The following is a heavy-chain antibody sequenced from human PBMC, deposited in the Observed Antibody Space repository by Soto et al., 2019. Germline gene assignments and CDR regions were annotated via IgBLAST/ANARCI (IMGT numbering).Heavy chain of an antibody. J-gene: IGHJ6*02. CDR1: DGSFSGYY. CDR3: ARTSITIFGVVILTYYYYGMDV. CDR2: INHSGST. D-gene: IGHD3-3*01. Sequence: PSETLSPTCAVYDGSFSGYYWSWIRQPPGKGLEWIGEINHSGSTNYNPSLKSRVTISVDMSKNQFSLKLSSVTAADTAVYYCARTSITIFGVVILTYYYYGMDVWGQGTTVTVSS. V-gene: IGHV4-34*01.